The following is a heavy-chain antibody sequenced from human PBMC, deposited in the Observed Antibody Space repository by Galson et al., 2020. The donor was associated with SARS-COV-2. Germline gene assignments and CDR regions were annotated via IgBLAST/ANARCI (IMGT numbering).Heavy chain of an antibody. J-gene: IGHJ5*02. CDR1: GYTFTGYY. Sequence: ASVKVSCKASGYTFTGYYMHWVRQAPGQRLEWMGWINPNSGGTNYAQKFQGRVTMTRDTSISTAYMELSRLRSDDTAVYYCAREYCSSTSCLGSRNWFGPWGQGTLVTVSS. V-gene: IGHV1-2*02. D-gene: IGHD2-2*01. CDR2: INPNSGGT. CDR3: AREYCSSTSCLGSRNWFGP.